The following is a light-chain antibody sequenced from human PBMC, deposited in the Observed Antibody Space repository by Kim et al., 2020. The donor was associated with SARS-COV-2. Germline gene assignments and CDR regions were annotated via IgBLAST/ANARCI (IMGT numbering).Light chain of an antibody. CDR3: QQRSNWPRT. Sequence: VSPGDRATIPCRARQFAFSYLAWYQQKPGHAPRLLVYDTSTRAAGSPARFSGGGSGTDFTLTISSLEPGDSAIYYCQQRSNWPRTFGQGTKLEI. J-gene: IGKJ2*01. CDR2: DTS. V-gene: IGKV3-11*01. CDR1: QFAFSY.